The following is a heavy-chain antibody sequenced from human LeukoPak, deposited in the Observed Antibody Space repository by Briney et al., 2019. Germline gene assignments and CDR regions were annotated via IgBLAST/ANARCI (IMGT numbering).Heavy chain of an antibody. CDR1: GFTFSSYS. V-gene: IGHV3-23*01. J-gene: IGHJ5*02. CDR3: AKELNFGDGRWEFDP. CDR2: ILRSGTT. Sequence: PGGSLRLSCASSGFTFSSYSMNWVRQAPGKGLEWVSGILRSGTTYYADSVKGRFTISRDNSKNTLYLQMNSLRGDDTAVYFCAKELNFGDGRWEFDPWGQGTLVTVP. D-gene: IGHD4-17*01.